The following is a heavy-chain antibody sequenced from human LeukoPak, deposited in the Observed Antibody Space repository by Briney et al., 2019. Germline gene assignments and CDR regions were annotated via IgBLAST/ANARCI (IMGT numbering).Heavy chain of an antibody. Sequence: GGSLRLSCAASGFTFSSYLMSWVRQAPGKGLEWVAFIRYDGSNKYYADSVKGRFTISRDNSKNTLYLQMNSLRAEDTAVYYCAKDHSGSYAFDYWGQGTLVTVSS. CDR2: IRYDGSNK. CDR1: GFTFSSYL. J-gene: IGHJ4*02. CDR3: AKDHSGSYAFDY. V-gene: IGHV3-30*02. D-gene: IGHD1-26*01.